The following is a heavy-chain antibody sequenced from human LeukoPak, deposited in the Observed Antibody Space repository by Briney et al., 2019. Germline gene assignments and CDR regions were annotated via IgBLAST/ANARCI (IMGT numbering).Heavy chain of an antibody. J-gene: IGHJ4*02. Sequence: GGSLRLSCAASGFTFSSHAMSWVRQAPGNGLEWVSAISGSGGSTYYADSVKGRFTISRDNSKNTLHLQMNSLRAEDTAVYYCAKDFHYYDSPFDYWGQGTLVTVSS. CDR2: ISGSGGST. V-gene: IGHV3-23*01. CDR3: AKDFHYYDSPFDY. CDR1: GFTFSSHA. D-gene: IGHD3-22*01.